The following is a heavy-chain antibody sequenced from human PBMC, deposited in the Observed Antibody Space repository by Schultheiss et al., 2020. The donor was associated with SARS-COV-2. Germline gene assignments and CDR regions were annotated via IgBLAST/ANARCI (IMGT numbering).Heavy chain of an antibody. J-gene: IGHJ4*02. V-gene: IGHV3-30*04. CDR1: GFTFSSYA. CDR2: ISYDGSNK. CDR3: AKDQGFYPPPGAFDY. D-gene: IGHD3-10*01. Sequence: GESLKISCAASGFTFSSYAMHWVRQAPGKGLEWVAVISYDGSNKYYADSVKGRFTISRDNSKNTLYLQMKSLRAEDTAVYYCAKDQGFYPPPGAFDYWGQGTLVTVSS.